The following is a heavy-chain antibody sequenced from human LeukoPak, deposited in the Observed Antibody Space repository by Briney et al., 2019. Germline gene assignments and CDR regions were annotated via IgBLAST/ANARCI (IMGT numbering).Heavy chain of an antibody. J-gene: IGHJ4*02. CDR3: ARYSYYYGSGSYYNEADFDY. D-gene: IGHD3-10*01. CDR2: IYYSGST. V-gene: IGHV4-39*01. CDR1: GGSISSYY. Sequence: SETLSLTCTVSGGSISSYYWSWIRQPPGKGLEWIGSIYYSGSTYYNPSLKSRVTISVDTSKNQFSLKLSSVTAADTAVYYCARYSYYYGSGSYYNEADFDYWGQGTLVTVSS.